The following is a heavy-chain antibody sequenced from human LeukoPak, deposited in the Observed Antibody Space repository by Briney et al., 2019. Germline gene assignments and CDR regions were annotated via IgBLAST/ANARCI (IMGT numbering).Heavy chain of an antibody. V-gene: IGHV3-11*01. D-gene: IGHD2/OR15-2a*01. CDR2: ISSGGDIM. CDR1: GLRFSDYY. CDR3: ATNLIGAGEYFQQ. Sequence: GGSLRLSCAASGLRFSDYYVSWNRQAPGKGLQWVSYISSGGDIMHYADSVKGRFTSSRDNAKNSGYLEMNSLGAEDTAVYYCATNLIGAGEYFQQWGQGTLVTVSS. J-gene: IGHJ1*01.